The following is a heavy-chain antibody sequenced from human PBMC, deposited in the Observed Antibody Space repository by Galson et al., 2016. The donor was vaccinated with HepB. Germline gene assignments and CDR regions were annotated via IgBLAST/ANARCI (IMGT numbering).Heavy chain of an antibody. CDR3: ARGRRFRLYFDY. V-gene: IGHV4-34*01. J-gene: IGHJ4*02. CDR1: GASFNDYY. D-gene: IGHD3-3*01. CDR2: INHRGST. Sequence: ETLSLTCGVYGASFNDYYWSWVRQPPGKGPEWIGEINHRGSTNYNPSLKSRVTISGDTSKNQFSLKLSSVTAADTAIYYCARGRRFRLYFDYWGQGTLVTVSS.